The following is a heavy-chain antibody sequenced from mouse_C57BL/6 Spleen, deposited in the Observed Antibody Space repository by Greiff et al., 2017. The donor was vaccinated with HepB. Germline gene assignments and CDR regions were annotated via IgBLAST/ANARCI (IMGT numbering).Heavy chain of an antibody. J-gene: IGHJ4*01. D-gene: IGHD2-1*01. CDR2: INPNYGTT. Sequence: EVQLQQSGPELVKPGASVKISCKASGYSFTDYNMNWVKQSNGKSLEWIGVINPNYGTTSYNQKFKGKSTLTVDQSSSTAYMQLNSLTSEDSAVYYCARLRGNPDYYAMDYWGQGTSVTVSS. CDR1: GYSFTDYN. CDR3: ARLRGNPDYYAMDY. V-gene: IGHV1-39*01.